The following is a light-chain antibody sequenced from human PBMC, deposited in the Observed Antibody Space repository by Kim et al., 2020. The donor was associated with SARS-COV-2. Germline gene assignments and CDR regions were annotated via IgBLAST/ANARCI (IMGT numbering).Light chain of an antibody. V-gene: IGLV6-57*03. J-gene: IGLJ3*02. Sequence: RAVTGSCTRSSGVIAANYVKWYQQRPGSAPTTLIYEDNQIPSGVPDLFAGSIDSSSNSATLTISGLKTEDEADYHCQSYGNTNVVFGGGTQLTVL. CDR2: EDN. CDR1: SGVIAANY. CDR3: QSYGNTNVV.